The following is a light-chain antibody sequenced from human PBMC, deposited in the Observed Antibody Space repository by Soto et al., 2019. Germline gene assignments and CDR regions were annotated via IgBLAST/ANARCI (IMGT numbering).Light chain of an antibody. V-gene: IGKV3-20*01. CDR3: QQYGSSPRA. Sequence: EIVLTQSPGTLSLSPGERATLSCRASQSVSSNYLAWYQQEPGQAPRLLIYGASSRATGIPDRFSGSGSGTDFTLTVSRLEPEDFAVYYCQQYGSSPRAFGRGTKLEIK. CDR1: QSVSSNY. CDR2: GAS. J-gene: IGKJ2*01.